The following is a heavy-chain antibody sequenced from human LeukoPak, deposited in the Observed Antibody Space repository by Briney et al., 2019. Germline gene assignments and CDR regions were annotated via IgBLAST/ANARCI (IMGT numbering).Heavy chain of an antibody. D-gene: IGHD1-26*01. V-gene: IGHV4-34*01. Sequence: SETLSLTCAVYGGSFSGYYWSWIRQPPGKGLEWIGEINHSGSTNYNPSLKGRVTISVDTSKNQFSLKLSSVTAADTAVYYCARGGVGATNDFDYWGQGTLVTVSS. CDR3: ARGGVGATNDFDY. CDR1: GGSFSGYY. CDR2: INHSGST. J-gene: IGHJ4*02.